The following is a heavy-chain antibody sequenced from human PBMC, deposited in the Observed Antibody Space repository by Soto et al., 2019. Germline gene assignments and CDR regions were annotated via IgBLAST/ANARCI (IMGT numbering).Heavy chain of an antibody. J-gene: IGHJ4*02. CDR1: GFTFSSYA. V-gene: IGHV3-30-3*01. CDR3: TRAGLLLLDY. Sequence: QVQLVESGGGVVQPGRSLRLSCAASGFTFSSYAMHWVRQAPGKALEWVAVISYDGSNKYNADSVKGRFTISRDTSKNTLYLQMNSLRAEDTAVYYSTRAGLLLLDYWGQGTLVTVSS. CDR2: ISYDGSNK.